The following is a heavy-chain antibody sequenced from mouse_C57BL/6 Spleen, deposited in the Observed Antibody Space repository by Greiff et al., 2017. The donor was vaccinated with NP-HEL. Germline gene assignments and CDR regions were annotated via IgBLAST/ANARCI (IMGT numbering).Heavy chain of an antibody. CDR2: ISSGSSTI. CDR1: GFTFSDYG. Sequence: DVMLVESGGGLVKPGGSLKLSCAASGFTFSDYGMHWVRQAPEKGLEWVAYISSGSSTIYYADTVKGRFTISRDTAKNTLFLQVTRLRSEDTAMYYCARQIYDGYYWFADWGQGTLVTVSA. V-gene: IGHV5-17*01. J-gene: IGHJ3*01. D-gene: IGHD2-3*01. CDR3: ARQIYDGYYWFAD.